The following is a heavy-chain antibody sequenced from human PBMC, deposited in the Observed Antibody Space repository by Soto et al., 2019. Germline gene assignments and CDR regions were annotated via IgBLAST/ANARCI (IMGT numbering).Heavy chain of an antibody. J-gene: IGHJ5*02. Sequence: QLLQSGGGLVQPGGSLTLSCAASGFTFGTTDMSWXRQAPGEGLEWVSTIDGSGGITYYADSVKGRFTISRDNSRNTVYLQMNSLRGDDTALYYCVKNSGWFNTWGQGALVTVSS. CDR3: VKNSGWFNT. CDR2: IDGSGGIT. D-gene: IGHD3-10*01. V-gene: IGHV3-23*01. CDR1: GFTFGTTD.